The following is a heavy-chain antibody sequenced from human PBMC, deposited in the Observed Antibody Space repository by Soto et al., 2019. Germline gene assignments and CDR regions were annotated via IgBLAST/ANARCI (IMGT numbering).Heavy chain of an antibody. V-gene: IGHV4-30-4*01. CDR3: ARGSTTDKVDS. CDR2: ILNSGSP. J-gene: IGHJ4*02. CDR1: GASIYNGVYF. Sequence: SETLSLTCSVSGASIYNGVYFWSWIRQSPGKGLEWIGHILNSGSPYNNPSLESRVTISADTSMNQFSLALTSVTAADTAMYYCARGSTTDKVDSWGQGILVTVSS.